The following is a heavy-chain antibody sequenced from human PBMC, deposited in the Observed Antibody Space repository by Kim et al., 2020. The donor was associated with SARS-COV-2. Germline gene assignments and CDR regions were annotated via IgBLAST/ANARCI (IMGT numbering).Heavy chain of an antibody. D-gene: IGHD3-10*01. Sequence: IYCADSVKGRFTISRDNAKNSLYLQMNSLRAEDTAVYYCARDAGAARGDYWGQGTLVTVSS. CDR3: ARDAGAARGDY. CDR2: I. J-gene: IGHJ4*02. V-gene: IGHV3-21*01.